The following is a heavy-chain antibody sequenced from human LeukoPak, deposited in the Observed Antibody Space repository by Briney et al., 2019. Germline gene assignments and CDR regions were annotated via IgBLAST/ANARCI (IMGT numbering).Heavy chain of an antibody. D-gene: IGHD1-7*01. V-gene: IGHV1-2*02. J-gene: IGHJ4*02. CDR3: ARVWANYESSYYFDY. CDR2: INPNSGGT. Sequence: ASVNVSCKASGYTFTVYYMHWVRQAPGQGLEWMGWINPNSGGTNYAQKFQGRVTMARDTSISTAYMELSRLRSDDTAVYYCARVWANYESSYYFDYWGQGTLVTVSS. CDR1: GYTFTVYY.